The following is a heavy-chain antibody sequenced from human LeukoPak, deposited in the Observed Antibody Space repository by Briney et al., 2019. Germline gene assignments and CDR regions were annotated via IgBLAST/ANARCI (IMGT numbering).Heavy chain of an antibody. CDR3: ARGYCSSTSCYLDH. V-gene: IGHV4-31*03. CDR1: SGSISSGAYY. CDR2: IYYRGST. Sequence: PSETPSLTCTVSSGSISSGAYYWGWIRQPPGKGLEWIGYIYYRGSTYYNPSLKSRITISLDKSKNQFSLNLSSVTAADTAVYYCARGYCSSTSCYLDHWGQGTLVTVSS. J-gene: IGHJ4*02. D-gene: IGHD2-2*01.